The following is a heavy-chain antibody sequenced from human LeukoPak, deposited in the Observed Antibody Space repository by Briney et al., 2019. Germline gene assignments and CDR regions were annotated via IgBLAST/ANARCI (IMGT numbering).Heavy chain of an antibody. CDR1: GASMRDHY. CDR2: IYYMLNA. V-gene: IGHV4-59*11. Sequence: SETLSLTCAVSGASMRDHYWTWIRQPPGKGLEWIGNIYYMLNANSYNPSLKSRVSISMDTPGTQFSLKLNSVTAADTAVYYCATSFRSGWGFDSWGQGILVAVS. J-gene: IGHJ4*02. CDR3: ATSFRSGWGFDS. D-gene: IGHD6-19*01.